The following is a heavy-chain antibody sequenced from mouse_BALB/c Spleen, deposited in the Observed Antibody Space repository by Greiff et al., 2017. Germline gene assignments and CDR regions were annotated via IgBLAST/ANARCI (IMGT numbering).Heavy chain of an antibody. Sequence: VQLKESGAELVKPGASVKLSCTASGFNIKDTYMHWVKQRPEQGLEWIGEIHPNSGNTNYNEKFKGKATLTVDTSSSTAYVDLSSLTSEDSAVYYCARGGIYGNYWFAYWGQGTLVTVSA. CDR3: ARGGIYGNYWFAY. J-gene: IGHJ3*01. CDR2: IHPNSGNT. D-gene: IGHD2-1*01. CDR1: GFNIKDTY. V-gene: IGHV14-3*02.